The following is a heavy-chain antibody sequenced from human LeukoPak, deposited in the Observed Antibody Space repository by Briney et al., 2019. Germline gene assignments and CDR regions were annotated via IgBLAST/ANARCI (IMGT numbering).Heavy chain of an antibody. CDR2: IGSSSSYI. D-gene: IGHD6-13*01. CDR1: GFTFSSYS. J-gene: IGHJ4*02. Sequence: KTGGSLRLSCAASGFTFSSYSMNWVRQAPGKGLEWVSSIGSSSSYIYYADSVKGRFTISRDNAKNSLYLQMNSLRAEDTAVYYCARDSEGSSWAYYFDYWGQGTLVTVSS. CDR3: ARDSEGSSWAYYFDY. V-gene: IGHV3-21*01.